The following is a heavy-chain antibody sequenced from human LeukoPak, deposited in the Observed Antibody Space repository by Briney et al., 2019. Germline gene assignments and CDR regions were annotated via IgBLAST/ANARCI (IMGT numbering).Heavy chain of an antibody. CDR2: IPYDGSNK. V-gene: IGHV3-30*02. CDR1: GFTFSTYG. J-gene: IGHJ4*02. CDR3: AGDFDY. Sequence: QPGGSLRLSCAASGFTFSTYGMHWVRQAPGKGLEWVTFIPYDGSNKYYADSVKGRFTISRDNSKNMLYLQMNSLRAEDTAVYYRAGDFDYWGQGTLVTVSS.